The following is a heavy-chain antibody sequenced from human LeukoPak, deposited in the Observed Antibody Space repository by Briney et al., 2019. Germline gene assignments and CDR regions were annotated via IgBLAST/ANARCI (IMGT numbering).Heavy chain of an antibody. D-gene: IGHD3-10*01. CDR2: ISSSGAGT. Sequence: PGGSLRLSCAASGFTFSSNVMSWVRQAPGKGLEWVSIISSSGAGTYYADSVKGRFTISRDNSKNTLYLQMNSLRAEDTAVYYCAKGRQYGSLTTGFDYWGQGTLVTVSS. CDR1: GFTFSSNV. CDR3: AKGRQYGSLTTGFDY. J-gene: IGHJ4*02. V-gene: IGHV3-23*01.